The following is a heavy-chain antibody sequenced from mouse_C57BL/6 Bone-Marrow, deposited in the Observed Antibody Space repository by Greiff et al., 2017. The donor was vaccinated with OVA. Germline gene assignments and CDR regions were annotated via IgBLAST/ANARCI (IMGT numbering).Heavy chain of an antibody. D-gene: IGHD2-2*01. V-gene: IGHV1-52*01. CDR1: GYTFTSYW. CDR3: ALYGYDYFDY. J-gene: IGHJ2*01. Sequence: QVQLQQPGAELVRPGSSVKLSCKASGYTFTSYWMHWVKQRPFQGLEWIGNIDPSDSATHYNQKFKGKATLTVDKSSSTAYMQLSSLTSEDSAVYYCALYGYDYFDYWGQGTTLTVSS. CDR2: IDPSDSAT.